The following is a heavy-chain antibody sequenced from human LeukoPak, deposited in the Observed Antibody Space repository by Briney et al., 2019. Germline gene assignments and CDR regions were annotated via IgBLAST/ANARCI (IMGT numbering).Heavy chain of an antibody. V-gene: IGHV1-8*01. CDR1: GYTFTSYD. J-gene: IGHJ5*02. Sequence: GASVKVSCKASGYTFTSYDINWVRQATGQGLEWMGWMNPNSGNTGYAQKFQGRVTMTRNTSISTAYMELSSLRSEDTAVYYCARPTYGYSYGSWWFDPWGQGTLVTVSS. D-gene: IGHD5-18*01. CDR2: MNPNSGNT. CDR3: ARPTYGYSYGSWWFDP.